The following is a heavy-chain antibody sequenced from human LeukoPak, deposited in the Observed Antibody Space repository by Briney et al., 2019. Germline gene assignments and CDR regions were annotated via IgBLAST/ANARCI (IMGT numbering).Heavy chain of an antibody. CDR1: GGTLSSYA. J-gene: IGHJ4*02. CDR3: ARDGPDTAMGTFDY. Sequence: GASVKVSCKASGGTLSSYAISWVRQAPEQGLEWTGRIIPIFGTANYAQKFQGRVTITTDESTSTAYMELSSLRSEDTAVYYCARDGPDTAMGTFDYWGQGTLVSVSS. CDR2: IIPIFGTA. D-gene: IGHD5-18*01. V-gene: IGHV1-69*05.